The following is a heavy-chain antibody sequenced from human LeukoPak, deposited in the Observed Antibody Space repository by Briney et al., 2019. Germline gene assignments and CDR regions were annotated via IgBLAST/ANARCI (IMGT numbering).Heavy chain of an antibody. CDR3: ARDLSPYSSSSYNWFDP. Sequence: SVKVSCKASGGTFSSYAISWVRQAPGHGLEWMGGIIPIFGTANYAQKFQGRVTITTDESTSTAYMELSSLRSEDTAVYYCARDLSPYSSSSYNWFDPWGQGTLVTVSS. CDR2: IIPIFGTA. CDR1: GGTFSSYA. V-gene: IGHV1-69*05. J-gene: IGHJ5*02. D-gene: IGHD6-6*01.